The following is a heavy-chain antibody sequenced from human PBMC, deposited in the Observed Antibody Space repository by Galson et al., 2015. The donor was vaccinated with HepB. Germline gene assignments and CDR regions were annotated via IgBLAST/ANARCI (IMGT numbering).Heavy chain of an antibody. Sequence: SVKVSCKASGYTFTSYYMHWVRQAPGQGLEWLGIINPSGGSTSYAQKLQGRVTMTRDTSTSTVYMELSSLRSEDTAVYYCARDAPLGDEFDYWGQGTLVTVSS. CDR1: GYTFTSYY. D-gene: IGHD3-16*01. CDR2: INPSGGST. J-gene: IGHJ4*02. V-gene: IGHV1-46*04. CDR3: ARDAPLGDEFDY.